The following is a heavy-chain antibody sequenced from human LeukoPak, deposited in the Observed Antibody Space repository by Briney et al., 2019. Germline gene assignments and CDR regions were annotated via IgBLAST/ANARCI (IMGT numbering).Heavy chain of an antibody. CDR1: GFTFSSYS. CDR2: ISSSSSTI. V-gene: IGHV3-48*04. CDR3: AKDVGKWESLHFFDY. J-gene: IGHJ4*02. Sequence: GGSLRLSCAASGFTFSSYSMNWVRQAPGKGLEWVSYISSSSSTIYYADSVTGRFTISRDNSRNTLYLQMNSLRGDDTAVYYCAKDVGKWESLHFFDYWGQGTLVTVSS. D-gene: IGHD1-26*01.